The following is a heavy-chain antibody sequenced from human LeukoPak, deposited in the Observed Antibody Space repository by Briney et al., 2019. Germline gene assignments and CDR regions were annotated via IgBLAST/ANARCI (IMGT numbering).Heavy chain of an antibody. CDR1: GFTFDDYA. J-gene: IGHJ4*02. V-gene: IGHV3-9*01. CDR2: ISWNRASI. D-gene: IGHD4-11*01. Sequence: GRSLRLSCAASGFTFDDYAMHWVRQAPGKGLEWVSGISWNRASIIYADSVKGRFTISRDNAKNYLYLQMDSLRPEDTAFHYCTKRKNSDYPFDYWGQGTLVTVSS. CDR3: TKRKNSDYPFDY.